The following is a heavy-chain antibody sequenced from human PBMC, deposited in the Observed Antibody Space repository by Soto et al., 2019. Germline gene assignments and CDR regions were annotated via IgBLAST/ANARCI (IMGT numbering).Heavy chain of an antibody. CDR2: IYYSGST. Sequence: SETLSLTCTVSGGSISSDYWSWIRQPPGKGLEWIGYIYYSGSTNYNPSLKSRVTISVDTSKNQSSLKLSSVTAADTAVYYCARARVFEVVTRYYYCMDVWGKGTTVSVSS. CDR3: ARARVFEVVTRYYYCMDV. D-gene: IGHD3-3*01. J-gene: IGHJ6*03. V-gene: IGHV4-59*01. CDR1: GGSISSDY.